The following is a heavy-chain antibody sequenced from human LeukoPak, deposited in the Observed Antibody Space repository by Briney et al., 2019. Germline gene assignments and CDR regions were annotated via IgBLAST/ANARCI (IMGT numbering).Heavy chain of an antibody. Sequence: SETLSLTCTVSGGSISSYYCSWIRQPPGKGLEWIGYIYYSGSTNYNPSLKSRVTKSVDTSKNQFSLKLSSVAAADTAVYYCARGGLWGSYLDYWGQGTLVTVSS. J-gene: IGHJ4*02. CDR1: GGSISSYY. CDR3: ARGGLWGSYLDY. V-gene: IGHV4-59*01. D-gene: IGHD3-16*01. CDR2: IYYSGST.